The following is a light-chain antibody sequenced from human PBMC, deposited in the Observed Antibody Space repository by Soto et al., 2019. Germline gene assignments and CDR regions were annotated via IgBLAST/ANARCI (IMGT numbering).Light chain of an antibody. CDR3: QQSYSIPLS. V-gene: IGKV1-39*01. Sequence: DIQMTQSPSSLSASVGDRVTITCRASQSISSYLNWYQQKPGKAPKLLIYAASNLQSGVQSRFSGSGSGTDFTLTISSLQPEDFATYYCQQSYSIPLSVGGGTKVEI. CDR1: QSISSY. J-gene: IGKJ4*01. CDR2: AAS.